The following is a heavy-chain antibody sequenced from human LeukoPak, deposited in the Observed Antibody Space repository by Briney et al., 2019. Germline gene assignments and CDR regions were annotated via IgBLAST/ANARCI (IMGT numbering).Heavy chain of an antibody. CDR3: ARSSEAPGIAVAGLNVDY. V-gene: IGHV4-38-2*01. CDR2: IYHSGST. Sequence: SETLSLTCAVPGYSISSGYYWGWIRQPPGKGLEWIGSIYHSGSTYYNPSLKSRVTISVDTSKNQFSLKLSSVTAADTAVYYCARSSEAPGIAVAGLNVDYWGQGTLVTVSS. CDR1: GYSISSGYY. J-gene: IGHJ4*02. D-gene: IGHD6-19*01.